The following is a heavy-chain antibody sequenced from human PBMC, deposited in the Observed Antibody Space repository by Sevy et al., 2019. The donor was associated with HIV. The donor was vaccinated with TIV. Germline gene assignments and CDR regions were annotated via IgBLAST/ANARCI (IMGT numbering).Heavy chain of an antibody. CDR3: ARRNDFDI. V-gene: IGHV4-59*08. CDR2: VYYTGGT. J-gene: IGHJ3*02. CDR1: GGSINSDH. Sequence: SETLSLTCTVSGGSINSDHWNWIRQPPGKGLEWIGDVYYTGGTNYNPSLKNRVTISVDRTKNKFSLKLTSVTAADTAVYYCARRNDFDIWGQGTMVTVSS.